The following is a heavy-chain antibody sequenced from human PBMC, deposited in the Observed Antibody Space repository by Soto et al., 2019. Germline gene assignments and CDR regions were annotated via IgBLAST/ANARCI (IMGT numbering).Heavy chain of an antibody. CDR1: GYTFTSYG. J-gene: IGHJ4*02. CDR3: ARDTGDGTFDF. D-gene: IGHD7-27*01. CDR2: INAGYGNT. V-gene: IGHV1-3*01. Sequence: ASVKVSCKASGYTFTSYGISWVRQAPGQRLEWMGWINAGYGNTKSSQKFQDRVTISRDTSASTAYMELTSLRSEDTAVYYCARDTGDGTFDFWGQGTLVTVSS.